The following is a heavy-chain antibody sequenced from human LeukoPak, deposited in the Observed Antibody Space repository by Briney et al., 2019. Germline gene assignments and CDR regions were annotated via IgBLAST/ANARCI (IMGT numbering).Heavy chain of an antibody. V-gene: IGHV4-39*01. CDR3: AGSQDYQLPTLDY. D-gene: IGHD2-2*01. J-gene: IGHJ4*02. CDR2: ISYSGST. CDR1: GGSLSSSSYY. Sequence: SETLSLTCTVSGGSLSSSSYYWGWIRQPPGEGREWIGCISYSGSTNYNPSLKSRVTISVDTSKNQFSLKLSSVTAADTAVYYCAGSQDYQLPTLDYWGQGTLVTVSS.